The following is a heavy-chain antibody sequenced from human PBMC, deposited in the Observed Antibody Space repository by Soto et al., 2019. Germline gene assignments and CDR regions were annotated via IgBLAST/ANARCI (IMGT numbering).Heavy chain of an antibody. V-gene: IGHV4-4*01. Sequence: XETLSLTCSVAGVSISSGNWWTWVRQSPQRGLEYIGEIFHDGTANYYPSFERRVAISVDTSKNQFSLKLTSVTAADTAIYFCARLVYDTRLNYMYFDFWGQGTLVTVSS. D-gene: IGHD3-10*01. CDR1: GVSISSGNW. CDR3: ARLVYDTRLNYMYFDF. J-gene: IGHJ4*02. CDR2: IFHDGTA.